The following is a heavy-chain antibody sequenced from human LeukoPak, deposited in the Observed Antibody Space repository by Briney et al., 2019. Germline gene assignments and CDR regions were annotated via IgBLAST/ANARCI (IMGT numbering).Heavy chain of an antibody. Sequence: GGSLRLSCAASGFTFSSYAMSWVRQAPGKGLEWVSTFSVTGSNTYYADSVKGRFTISRDNSKNTLYLQVNSLSAEDTAIYYCANARSGSYYEPLPFWGQGTLVTVSS. D-gene: IGHD1-26*01. CDR1: GFTFSSYA. J-gene: IGHJ4*02. CDR2: FSVTGSNT. V-gene: IGHV3-23*01. CDR3: ANARSGSYYEPLPF.